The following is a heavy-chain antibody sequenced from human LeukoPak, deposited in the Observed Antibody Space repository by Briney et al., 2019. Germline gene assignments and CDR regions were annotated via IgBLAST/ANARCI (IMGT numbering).Heavy chain of an antibody. CDR2: IVVGSGNT. V-gene: IGHV1-58*01. D-gene: IGHD3-16*02. Sequence: SVKVFCKASGFTFTSSAVQWVRQARGQRLEWIGWIVVGSGNTNYAQKFQERVTITRDMSTSTAYMELSSLRSEDTAVYYCAADVITFGGAISPYDYWGQGTLVTVSS. CDR1: GFTFTSSA. J-gene: IGHJ4*02. CDR3: AADVITFGGAISPYDY.